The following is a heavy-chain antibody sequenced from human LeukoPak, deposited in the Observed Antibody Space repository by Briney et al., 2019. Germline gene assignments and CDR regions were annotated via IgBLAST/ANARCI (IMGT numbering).Heavy chain of an antibody. V-gene: IGHV3-30*03. Sequence: PGGSLRLSCAASGFPFRDYGMYGVRQSPGKVLEGLAVISQGGNNKYYADSVKRRITISRDNSMTTLYLQMNSLRAEDTAVYYCARDLRYSSRWIIFAYWGEGTLVTVHS. CDR3: ARDLRYSSRWIIFAY. J-gene: IGHJ4*02. CDR2: ISQGGNNK. CDR1: GFPFRDYG. D-gene: IGHD6-13*01.